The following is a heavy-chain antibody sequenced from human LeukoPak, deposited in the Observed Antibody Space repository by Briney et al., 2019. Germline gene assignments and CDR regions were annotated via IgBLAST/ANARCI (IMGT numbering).Heavy chain of an antibody. CDR3: TTGVGGYDWAFYMDV. D-gene: IGHD5-12*01. CDR2: IKSKTDGGTT. Sequence: PGGSLRLSCAASGFTFSNAWMSWVRQAPGKGLEWVGRIKSKTDGGTTDYAAPVKGRFTISRDDSKNTLYLQMNSLKTEDTAVYYCTTGVGGYDWAFYMDVWGKGTTVTVSS. CDR1: GFTFSNAW. J-gene: IGHJ6*03. V-gene: IGHV3-15*01.